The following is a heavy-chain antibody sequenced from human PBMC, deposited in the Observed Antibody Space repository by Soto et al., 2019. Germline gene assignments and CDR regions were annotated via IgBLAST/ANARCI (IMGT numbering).Heavy chain of an antibody. D-gene: IGHD6-19*01. V-gene: IGHV4-39*01. Sequence: QLQLQESGPGLVKPWETLSLPCSVSGGSINSSSYFWGWVRPPPGNGLVWIGSIYYSGRTYYNPSLRSRVTISVDTSKSQFSLKLGSVTAAVTAVFFCAIHYSSGSRNGFDPWGQGTLVTVSS. J-gene: IGHJ5*02. CDR2: IYYSGRT. CDR3: AIHYSSGSRNGFDP. CDR1: GGSINSSSYF.